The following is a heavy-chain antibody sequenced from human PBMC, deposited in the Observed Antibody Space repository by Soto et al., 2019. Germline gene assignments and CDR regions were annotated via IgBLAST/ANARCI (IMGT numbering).Heavy chain of an antibody. J-gene: IGHJ4*02. D-gene: IGHD6-19*01. CDR1: GLSVPSRRSY. Sequence: PSENLTLTCTDPGLSVPSRRSYWAWIRQPPGKGLEWIGSIYYSGSTSYNPSLKSRVTISVDTSKNQFSLKLRSVTAADTAIYYCARRFEYSTGWYYFDYWGQG. V-gene: IGHV4-39*01. CDR3: ARRFEYSTGWYYFDY. CDR2: IYYSGST.